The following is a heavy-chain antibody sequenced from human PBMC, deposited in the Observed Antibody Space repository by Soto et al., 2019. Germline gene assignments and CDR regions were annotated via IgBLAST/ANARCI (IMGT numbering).Heavy chain of an antibody. D-gene: IGHD3-9*01. V-gene: IGHV3-30*18. CDR3: AEETGPQGGFDY. Sequence: QVQLVESGGGVVQPGRSLRLSCAVSGFTFSNYAMHGVRQAPGKGLEWVAVISKDGSNKYYGDFVKGRFIISRDSSKNTLDLQMNSLREEDTAVYYCAEETGPQGGFDYWGQGTLVTVSS. CDR2: ISKDGSNK. CDR1: GFTFSNYA. J-gene: IGHJ4*02.